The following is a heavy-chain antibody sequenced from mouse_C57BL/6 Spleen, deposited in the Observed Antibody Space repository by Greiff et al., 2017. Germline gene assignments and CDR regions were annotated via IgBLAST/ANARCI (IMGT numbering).Heavy chain of an antibody. CDR1: GYTFTSYW. J-gene: IGHJ1*03. CDR2: IHPNSGST. CDR3: ARLEGWYFDF. Sequence: QVQLQQPGAELVKPGASVKLSCKASGYTFTSYWLHWVKQRPGQGLEWIGMIHPNSGSTNYNEKFKSKATLTVDKSSSTAYMQLSSLTSEDSAVYYCARLEGWYFDFGGTGTTVTVSA. V-gene: IGHV1-64*01.